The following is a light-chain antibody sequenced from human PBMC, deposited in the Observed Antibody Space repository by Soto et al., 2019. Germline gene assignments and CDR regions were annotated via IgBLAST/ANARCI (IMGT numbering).Light chain of an antibody. Sequence: QSVLTKPPSASGSPGQTVAISCTGTSSDVGGYNSVSWYQPHPGKAPKLMIYEVNKRPSGVPDRFTGSKSGSTAALTVSGRQAEDEADYYCSSYAGSINVFGTGTKFAVL. V-gene: IGLV2-8*01. CDR2: EVN. J-gene: IGLJ1*01. CDR3: SSYAGSINV. CDR1: SSDVGGYNS.